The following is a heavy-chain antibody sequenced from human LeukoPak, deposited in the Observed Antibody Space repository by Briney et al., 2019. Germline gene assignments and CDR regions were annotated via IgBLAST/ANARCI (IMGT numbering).Heavy chain of an antibody. CDR3: AIVVVTAIMY. CDR1: GFTFTSYD. D-gene: IGHD2-21*02. V-gene: IGHV1-8*01. Sequence: ASVKVSCKASGFTFTSYDINWVRQASGQGLEWMGWMNPNNGNTGYAQKFQGRVTMTRDTSISTAYMELRGLRSEDTAVYYCAIVVVTAIMYWGQGTLVTVSS. J-gene: IGHJ4*02. CDR2: MNPNNGNT.